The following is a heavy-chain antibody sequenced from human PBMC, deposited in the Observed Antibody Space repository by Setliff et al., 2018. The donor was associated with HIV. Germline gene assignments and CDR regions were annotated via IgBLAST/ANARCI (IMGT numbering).Heavy chain of an antibody. V-gene: IGHV5-51*01. CDR3: ARPRGNDYAGSGFDN. Sequence: GESLKISCQGSGYNFVDYSIAWVRQVPGKGLEWMGIIYPVDSETRYSPSFQGQVTISADTSINTAYLQWTTLKASDSAMYYCARPRGNDYAGSGFDNWGQGTLVTVSS. J-gene: IGHJ4*02. D-gene: IGHD2-2*01. CDR2: IYPVDSET. CDR1: GYNFVDYS.